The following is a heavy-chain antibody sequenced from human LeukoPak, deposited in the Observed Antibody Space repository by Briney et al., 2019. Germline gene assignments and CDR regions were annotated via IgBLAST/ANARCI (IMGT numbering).Heavy chain of an antibody. J-gene: IGHJ6*02. D-gene: IGHD3-10*01. Sequence: ASVKVSCKVSGYTLTELSMHWVRQAPGKGLEWMGGFDPEDGETIYAQKFQGRVTMTEDTSTDTAYMELSSLRSEDTAVYYCATAYGSGSYLRVYGMDVWGQGTTVTVSS. CDR1: GYTLTELS. V-gene: IGHV1-24*01. CDR3: ATAYGSGSYLRVYGMDV. CDR2: FDPEDGET.